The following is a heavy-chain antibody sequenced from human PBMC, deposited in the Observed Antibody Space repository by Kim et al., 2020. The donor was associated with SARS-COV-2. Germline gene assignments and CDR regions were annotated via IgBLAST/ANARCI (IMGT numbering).Heavy chain of an antibody. Sequence: ASVKVSCKASGYTFTSYDINWVRQATGQGLEWMGWMNPNSGNTGYAQKFQGRVTMTRNTSISTAYMELSSLRSEDTAVYYCARSGVTMVRGATDAFDIWGQGIMVTVSS. CDR2: MNPNSGNT. CDR1: GYTFTSYD. D-gene: IGHD3-10*01. J-gene: IGHJ3*02. CDR3: ARSGVTMVRGATDAFDI. V-gene: IGHV1-8*01.